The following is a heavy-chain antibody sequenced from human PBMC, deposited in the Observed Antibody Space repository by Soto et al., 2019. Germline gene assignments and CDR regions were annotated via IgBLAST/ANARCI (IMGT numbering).Heavy chain of an antibody. CDR3: ARDLRFELYYYGMDV. CDR1: GGTFSSYA. J-gene: IGHJ6*02. D-gene: IGHD3-3*01. V-gene: IGHV1-69*13. CDR2: IIPIFGTA. Sequence: ASVKVSCKASGGTFSSYAISWVRQAPGQGLEWMGGIIPIFGTANYAQKFQGRVTITADESTSTAYMELSSLRSEDTAVYCCARDLRFELYYYGMDVWGQGTTVTVSS.